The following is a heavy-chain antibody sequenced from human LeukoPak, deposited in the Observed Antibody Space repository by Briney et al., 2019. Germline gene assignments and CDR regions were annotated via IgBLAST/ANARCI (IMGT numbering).Heavy chain of an antibody. CDR2: INHSGST. CDR1: GGSISNGDHY. Sequence: PSETLSLTCTVSGGSISNGDHYWSWIRQPPGKGLEWIGEINHSGSTNYNPSLKSRVTISVDTSKNQFSLKLSSVTAADTAVYYCARGRRGLRLKPIDYWGQGTLVTVSS. CDR3: ARGRRGLRLKPIDY. D-gene: IGHD5-12*01. V-gene: IGHV4-34*01. J-gene: IGHJ4*02.